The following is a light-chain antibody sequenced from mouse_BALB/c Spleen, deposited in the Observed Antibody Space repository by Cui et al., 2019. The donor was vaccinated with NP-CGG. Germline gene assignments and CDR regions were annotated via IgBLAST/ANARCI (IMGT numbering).Light chain of an antibody. Sequence: QAVVTQESALTTSPGETVTLTCRSSSGAVTTSNYANWVQEKPDHLFTGLIGGTKNRAPGVPARFSGSLIGDKAALTITGAQTGDEAIYFCALWYSNHWVFGGGTKLAVL. CDR2: GTK. CDR3: ALWYSNHWV. J-gene: IGLJ1*01. CDR1: SGAVTTSNY. V-gene: IGLV1*01.